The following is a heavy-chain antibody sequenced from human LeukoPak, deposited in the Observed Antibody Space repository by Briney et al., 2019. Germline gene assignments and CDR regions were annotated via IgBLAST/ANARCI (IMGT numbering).Heavy chain of an antibody. J-gene: IGHJ3*02. Sequence: GASMKVSCKASGYTFTGYYMHWVRQAPGQGLEWMGRINPNSGGTDYAQKFQGRVTMTRDTSISTAYMELSRLRSDDTAVYYCARVARSSGSYGAAFDIWGQGTMVTVSS. CDR2: INPNSGGT. V-gene: IGHV1-2*06. CDR3: ARVARSSGSYGAAFDI. CDR1: GYTFTGYY. D-gene: IGHD1-26*01.